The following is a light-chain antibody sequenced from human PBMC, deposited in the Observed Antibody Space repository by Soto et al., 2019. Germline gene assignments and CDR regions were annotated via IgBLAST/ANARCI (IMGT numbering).Light chain of an antibody. CDR2: GAS. Sequence: EIVLTQSPGTLSLSPGERATLSCRASQSASSTYLAWYQQKPGQAPRLLIYGASSRATGIPDRFSGSGSGTDFTLTIRRLEAEDFAVYYSPKSGTFGQGTKVELK. CDR3: PKSGT. J-gene: IGKJ1*01. V-gene: IGKV3-20*01. CDR1: QSASSTY.